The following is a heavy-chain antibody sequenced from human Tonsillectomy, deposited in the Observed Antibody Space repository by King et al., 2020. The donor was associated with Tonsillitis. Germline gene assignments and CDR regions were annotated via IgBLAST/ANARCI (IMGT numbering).Heavy chain of an antibody. CDR3: ARDHTYYDSGSSYYDAFDI. D-gene: IGHD3-10*01. Sequence: VQLVESGGGLVQPGGSLRLSCAASGFTFSSYWMTWVRQAPGKGLEWVANIKRDESEKHYVHSVKGRFTISRDNAKNSLFLQMNSLRAEDTAVYYCARDHTYYDSGSSYYDAFDIWGQGTVVTVSS. V-gene: IGHV3-7*03. J-gene: IGHJ3*02. CDR2: IKRDESEK. CDR1: GFTFSSYW.